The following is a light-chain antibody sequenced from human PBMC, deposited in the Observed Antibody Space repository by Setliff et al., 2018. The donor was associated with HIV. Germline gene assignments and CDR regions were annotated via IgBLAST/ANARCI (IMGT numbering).Light chain of an antibody. CDR3: AAWDDSLNGYV. CDR1: FSNLGRNT. Sequence: QSVLTQPPSASGTPGQRVTISCSGSFSNLGRNTVNWYQQLPGTAPKLLIFANFQRPSGVPDRFSGSKSGTSASLVISGLQSEDESEYYCAAWDDSLNGYVFGTGTKVTVL. J-gene: IGLJ1*01. CDR2: ANF. V-gene: IGLV1-44*01.